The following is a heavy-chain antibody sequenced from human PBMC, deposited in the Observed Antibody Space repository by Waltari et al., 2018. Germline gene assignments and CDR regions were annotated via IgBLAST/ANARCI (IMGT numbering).Heavy chain of an antibody. V-gene: IGHV3-21*01. CDR3: ARVIVYSDSPVCDF. Sequence: EVQLVESGGGLVNPGGSLRLSCAASGSTFTDYSMTWVRQAPGKGLEWVSSISSADYSLDADSMKGRFIISRDNAKNSLYLQMNGLSGEDTAVYYCARVIVYSDSPVCDFWGQGTLVIVSS. D-gene: IGHD2-21*01. CDR2: ISSADYS. J-gene: IGHJ4*01. CDR1: GSTFTDYS.